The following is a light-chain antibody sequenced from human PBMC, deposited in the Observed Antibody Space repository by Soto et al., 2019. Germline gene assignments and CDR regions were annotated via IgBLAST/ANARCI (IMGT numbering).Light chain of an antibody. CDR1: QSVSSN. V-gene: IGKV3-15*01. J-gene: IGKJ1*01. Sequence: EIVMTQSPATLSVSPGERATLSCRASQSVSSNLAWYQQKPGQAPRLLIYVASTRATGIPARFSGSGSGTEFTLTISSLQSEDFAVYSCQQYNNWPWTFGQGTKVEIK. CDR2: VAS. CDR3: QQYNNWPWT.